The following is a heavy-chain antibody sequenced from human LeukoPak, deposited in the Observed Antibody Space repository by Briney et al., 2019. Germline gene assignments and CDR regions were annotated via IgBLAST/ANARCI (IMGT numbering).Heavy chain of an antibody. J-gene: IGHJ4*02. Sequence: PSETLSLTCAVSGGSINSTKWWTWVRQAPGKGLEWVSGIGGSDGSTYYADSVKGRFTISRDDSKNTLYLQMNSLRAEDTAVYYCAKPGEFFKSFFDDWGQGTLVTVSS. CDR2: IGGSDGST. CDR1: GGSINSTK. CDR3: AKPGEFFKSFFDD. V-gene: IGHV3-23*01. D-gene: IGHD3-10*01.